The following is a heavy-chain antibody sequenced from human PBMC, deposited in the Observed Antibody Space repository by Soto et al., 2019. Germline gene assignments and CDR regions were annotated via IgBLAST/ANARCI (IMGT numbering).Heavy chain of an antibody. V-gene: IGHV1-8*01. Sequence: QVQLVQSGAEVKKPGASVKVSCKASGYTFTSYDINWVRQATGQGLEWMGWMNPNSGNTGYAQKFKGSVTMTSNTSISTAYIELSSPRSEDTALYYCARQKVDARAYLGQGTLVTVSS. CDR2: MNPNSGNT. J-gene: IGHJ1*01. CDR1: GYTFTSYD. CDR3: ARQKVDARAY. D-gene: IGHD2-15*01.